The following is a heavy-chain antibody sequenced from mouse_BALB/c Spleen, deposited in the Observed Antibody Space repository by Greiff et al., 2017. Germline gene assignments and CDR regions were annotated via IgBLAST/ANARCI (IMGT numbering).Heavy chain of an antibody. CDR3: ARDALYGKRVYAMDY. CDR2: ISDGGSYT. D-gene: IGHD2-1*01. CDR1: GFTFSDYY. Sequence: EVQGVESGGGLVKPGGSLKLSCAASGFTFSDYYMYWVRQTPEKRLEWVATISDGGSYTYYPDSVKGRFTISRDNAKNNLYLQMSSLKSEDTAMYYCARDALYGKRVYAMDYWGQGTSVTVSS. J-gene: IGHJ4*01. V-gene: IGHV5-4*02.